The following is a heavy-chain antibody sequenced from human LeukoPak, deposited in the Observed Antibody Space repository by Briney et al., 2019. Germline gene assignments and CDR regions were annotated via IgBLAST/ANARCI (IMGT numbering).Heavy chain of an antibody. CDR2: INPNSGGT. CDR1: GYTFTGYY. CDR3: ARGLGIAIVSPADEDY. V-gene: IGHV1-2*02. D-gene: IGHD2-21*01. Sequence: ASVKVSCKASGYTFTGYYMHWVRQAPGQGLEWMGWINPNSGGTNYAQKFQGRVTMTRDTSISTAYMELSRLRSDDTAVYYCARGLGIAIVSPADEDYRGQGTLVTVSS. J-gene: IGHJ4*02.